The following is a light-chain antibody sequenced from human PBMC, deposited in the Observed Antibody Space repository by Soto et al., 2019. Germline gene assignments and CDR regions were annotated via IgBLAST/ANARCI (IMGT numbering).Light chain of an antibody. V-gene: IGKV3-20*01. J-gene: IGKJ3*01. Sequence: EVVLTQSPGTLSLSPGERATLSCRASQNLNHNYFVGYQQKPGQGPRLLIYGISTRAAGIPDRFSGSGSGTDFTLTISRIEPEDFAVDYCQQYCTFPFTFGPGTKLDIK. CDR2: GIS. CDR3: QQYCTFPFT. CDR1: QNLNHNY.